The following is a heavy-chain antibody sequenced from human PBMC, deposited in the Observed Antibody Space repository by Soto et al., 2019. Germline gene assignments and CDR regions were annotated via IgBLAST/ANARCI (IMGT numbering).Heavy chain of an antibody. CDR3: ARSNDYEYFHH. CDR2: IYHSAST. CDR1: GGSISNYY. V-gene: IGHV4-59*01. D-gene: IGHD1-1*01. Sequence: PSETLSLTCSVSGGSISNYYWSWILQPPGKGLEWIAYIYHSASTNYNPSLQSRVTISVDTSRNKFARKLSSVTAAETAVYYCARSNDYEYFHHWGQGTLVTVSS. J-gene: IGHJ1*01.